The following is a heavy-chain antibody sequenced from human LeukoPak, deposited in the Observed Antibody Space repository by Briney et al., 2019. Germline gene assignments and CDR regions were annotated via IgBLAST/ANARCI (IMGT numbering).Heavy chain of an antibody. CDR1: GYTLTELS. J-gene: IGHJ4*02. CDR3: AANPEYYDSSGYYRDY. CDR2: FDPEDGET. V-gene: IGHV1-24*01. D-gene: IGHD3-22*01. Sequence: SVKVSCKVSGYTLTELSMHWVRQAPGKGLEWMGGFDPEDGETIYAQKFQGRVTMTEDTSTDTSYMELSSLRSEDTAVYYCAANPEYYDSSGYYRDYWGQGTLVTVSS.